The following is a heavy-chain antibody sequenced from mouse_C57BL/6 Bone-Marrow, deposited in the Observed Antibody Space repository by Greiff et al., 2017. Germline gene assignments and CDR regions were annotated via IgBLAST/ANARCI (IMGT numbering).Heavy chain of an antibody. V-gene: IGHV1-9*01. CDR1: GYTFTGYW. D-gene: IGHD2-4*01. CDR2: ILPGSGST. J-gene: IGHJ3*01. Sequence: QVQLQQSGAELMKPGASVKLSCKATGYTFTGYWIEWVKQRPGHGLEWIGEILPGSGSTNYNDKFKGKATFTADTSSNTAYMQLSSLTTEDSAIYDCARGLYEYDRVTFAYWGQGTLVTVSA. CDR3: ARGLYEYDRVTFAY.